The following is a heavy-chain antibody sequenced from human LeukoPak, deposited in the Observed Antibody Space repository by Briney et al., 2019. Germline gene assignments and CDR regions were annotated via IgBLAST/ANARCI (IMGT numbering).Heavy chain of an antibody. D-gene: IGHD5-24*01. Sequence: GGSRRLSCAASGFTFSNAWMSWVRRAPGKGLEWVGRIKSKTDGGTTDYAAPVKGRFTISRDDSKNTLYLQMNSLKTEDTAVYYCTTDRWLQFNFDYWGQGTLVTVSS. CDR2: IKSKTDGGTT. V-gene: IGHV3-15*01. J-gene: IGHJ4*02. CDR1: GFTFSNAW. CDR3: TTDRWLQFNFDY.